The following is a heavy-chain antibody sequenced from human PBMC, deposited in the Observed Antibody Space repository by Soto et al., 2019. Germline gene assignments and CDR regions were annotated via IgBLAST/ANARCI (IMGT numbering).Heavy chain of an antibody. J-gene: IGHJ3*02. CDR3: ARSPTNYDILTGYYTNAFDI. CDR2: IYYSGST. CDR1: GGSISSGGYY. D-gene: IGHD3-9*01. V-gene: IGHV4-31*03. Sequence: QVQLQESGPGLVKPSQTLSLTCTVSGGSISSGGYYWSWIRQHPGKGLEWIGYIYYSGSTYYNPSRKSRLTLSVDTSTNQFSLKLTSVTAADTAVYYCARSPTNYDILTGYYTNAFDIWGHGTMVTVSS.